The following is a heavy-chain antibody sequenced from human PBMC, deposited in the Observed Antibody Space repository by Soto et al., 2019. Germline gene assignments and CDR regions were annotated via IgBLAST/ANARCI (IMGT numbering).Heavy chain of an antibody. J-gene: IGHJ5*02. Sequence: QLQLQESGSGLVKPSQTLSLTCAVSGGSISSGGYSWSWIRQPPGKGLEWIGYIYHSGSTYYNPSLNSRVTISVDRSKNQFSLKLSSVTAADTAVYYCARDREYCTNGVCYTGWFDPWGQGTLVTVSS. CDR2: IYHSGST. CDR1: GGSISSGGYS. V-gene: IGHV4-30-2*01. CDR3: ARDREYCTNGVCYTGWFDP. D-gene: IGHD2-8*01.